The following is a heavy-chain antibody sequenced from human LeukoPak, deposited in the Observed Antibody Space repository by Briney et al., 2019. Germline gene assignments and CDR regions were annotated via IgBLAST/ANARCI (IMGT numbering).Heavy chain of an antibody. CDR1: GGSISSYY. D-gene: IGHD5-18*01. Sequence: PSETLSLTCTVSGGSISSYYWSWIRQPAGKGLESIGRISTSGSTNYNPSLKSRVTMSVDTSKNQFSLKLSSVTAADTAVYYCANMGYSYAPGLFDPWGQGTLVTVFS. CDR3: ANMGYSYAPGLFDP. J-gene: IGHJ5*02. CDR2: ISTSGST. V-gene: IGHV4-4*07.